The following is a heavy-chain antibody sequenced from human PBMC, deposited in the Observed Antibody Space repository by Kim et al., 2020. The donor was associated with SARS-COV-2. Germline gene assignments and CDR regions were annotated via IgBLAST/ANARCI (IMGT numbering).Heavy chain of an antibody. CDR1: GGSISSGGYY. V-gene: IGHV4-31*03. Sequence: SETLSLTCTVSGGSISSGGYYWSWIRQHPGKGLEWIVYIYYSGSTYYNPSHKSRVTISVDTSKNQFSLKLRTVTAADTAVYYCARAQITMIVVVDAFDIWGHRTMVTVSS. D-gene: IGHD3-22*01. CDR3: ARAQITMIVVVDAFDI. J-gene: IGHJ3*02. CDR2: IYYSGST.